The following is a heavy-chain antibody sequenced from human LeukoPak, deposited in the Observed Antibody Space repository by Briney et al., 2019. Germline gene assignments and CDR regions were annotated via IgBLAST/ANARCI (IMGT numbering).Heavy chain of an antibody. CDR1: GYTFTGYY. J-gene: IGHJ4*02. CDR3: ARVEEDYYGSGCYSLDY. V-gene: IGHV1-2*02. D-gene: IGHD3-10*01. CDR2: INPNSGGT. Sequence: ASVKVSCKASGYTFTGYYMHWVRQAPGQGLEWMGWINPNSGGTNYAQKFQGRVTMTRDTSISTAYMELSRLRSDDTAVYYCARVEEDYYGSGCYSLDYWGQGTLVTVSS.